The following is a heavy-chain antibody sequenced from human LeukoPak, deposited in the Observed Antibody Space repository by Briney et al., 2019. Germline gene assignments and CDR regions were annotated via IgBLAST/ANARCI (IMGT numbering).Heavy chain of an antibody. J-gene: IGHJ4*02. CDR1: GFTFSSYS. V-gene: IGHV3-48*01. CDR2: ISSSSSTI. Sequence: GGSLRLSCAASGFTFSSYSMNWVRQAPGKGLEWVSYISSSSSTIYYADSVKGRFTISRDNAKNSLYLQMNSLRAEDTAVYYCARDVASITIFGVAIDYWGQGTLVTVSS. D-gene: IGHD3-3*01. CDR3: ARDVASITIFGVAIDY.